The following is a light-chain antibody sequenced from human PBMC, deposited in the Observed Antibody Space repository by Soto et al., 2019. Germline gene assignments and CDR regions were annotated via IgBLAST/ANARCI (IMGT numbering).Light chain of an antibody. CDR1: KRVSNNY. CDR3: QQSGSTPLT. V-gene: IGKV3-20*01. J-gene: IGKJ4*01. Sequence: EIVLTQSQDTLSLYPGDRATLSCRASKRVSNNYLAWYQQKPGQAPRLLIYGASSRATGIPDRFSGSGSATDFTITISRLELEDFAVYFCQQSGSTPLTFGGGTKVAIK. CDR2: GAS.